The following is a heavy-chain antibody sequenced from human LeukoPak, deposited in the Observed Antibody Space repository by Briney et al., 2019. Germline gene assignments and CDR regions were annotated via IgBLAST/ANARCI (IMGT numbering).Heavy chain of an antibody. V-gene: IGHV5-51*01. CDR3: ARHANYYGSGRWFDP. J-gene: IGHJ5*02. Sequence: GESLKISFKASGYRFTTYWIGWVRQGPGKGLEWMWIIYPGDSDTRYSPSFQGQVTISADISISTAYLQWSSLKASDTAMYYCARHANYYGSGRWFDPWGQGTLVTVSS. D-gene: IGHD3-10*01. CDR2: IYPGDSDT. CDR1: GYRFTTYW.